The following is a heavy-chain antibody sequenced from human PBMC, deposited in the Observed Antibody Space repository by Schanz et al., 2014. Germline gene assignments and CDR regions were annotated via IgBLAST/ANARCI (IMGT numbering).Heavy chain of an antibody. CDR1: GGTFSSFA. CDR3: ARAGHDSSDSSGYATYYFGN. D-gene: IGHD3-22*01. J-gene: IGHJ4*02. Sequence: QVQLVQSGAEVKKPGSSVKVSCKASGGTFSSFAIFWVRQAPGQGLEWMGTIIPILDITNYAQKFQGRVTIPAEISTSTASMELRNLRSQDTAVYYCARAGHDSSDSSGYATYYFGNWGQGTLVTVSS. CDR2: IIPILDIT. V-gene: IGHV1-69*04.